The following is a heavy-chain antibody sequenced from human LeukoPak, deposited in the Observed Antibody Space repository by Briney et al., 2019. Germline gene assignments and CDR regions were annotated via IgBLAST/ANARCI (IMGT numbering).Heavy chain of an antibody. V-gene: IGHV4-4*07. CDR2: IYTSGST. D-gene: IGHD1-14*01. J-gene: IGHJ6*03. CDR3: ARVGPWVNPDYYYYYMDV. Sequence: SETLSLTRTVSGGSISSYYWSWIRQPAGKGLEWIGRIYTSGSTNYNPSLKSRVTMSVDTSKNQFSLKLSSVTAADTAVYYCARVGPWVNPDYYYYYMDVWGKGTTVTVSS. CDR1: GGSISSYY.